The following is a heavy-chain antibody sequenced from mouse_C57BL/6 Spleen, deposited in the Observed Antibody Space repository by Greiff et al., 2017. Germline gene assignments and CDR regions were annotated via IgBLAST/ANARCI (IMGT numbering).Heavy chain of an antibody. Sequence: QVQLKQPGAELVKPGASVKLSCKASGYTFTSYWMHWVKQRPGQGLEWIGMIHPNSGSTNYNEKFKSKATLTVDKSSSTAYMQLSSLTSEDSAVYYCARRDGYEYYFDYWGQDTTLTVSS. V-gene: IGHV1-64*01. CDR1: GYTFTSYW. D-gene: IGHD2-2*01. J-gene: IGHJ2*01. CDR2: IHPNSGST. CDR3: ARRDGYEYYFDY.